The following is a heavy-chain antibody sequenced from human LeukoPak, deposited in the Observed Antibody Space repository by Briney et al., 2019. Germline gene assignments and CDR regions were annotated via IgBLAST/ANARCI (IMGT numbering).Heavy chain of an antibody. CDR2: ISWDGGST. V-gene: IGHV3-43*01. CDR3: AKDSGGSGSYGDAFDI. D-gene: IGHD1-26*01. Sequence: SGGSLRLSCAASGFTFDDYTMHWVRQAPGKGLEWVSLISWDGGSTYYADPVKGRFTISRDNSKNSLYLQMNSLRTEDTALYYCAKDSGGSGSYGDAFDIWGQGTMVTVSS. J-gene: IGHJ3*02. CDR1: GFTFDDYT.